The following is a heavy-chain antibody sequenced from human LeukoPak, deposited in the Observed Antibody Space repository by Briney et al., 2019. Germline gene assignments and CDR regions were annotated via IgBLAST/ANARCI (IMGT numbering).Heavy chain of an antibody. CDR1: GFTFSSYA. Sequence: GGSLRLSCAVSGFTFSSYAMSWVRQAPGKGLEWVSAISGSGGSTYYADSVKGRFTISRDNSKNTLYLQMNSLRAEDTAVYYCARDRHITMIVLYYYYGMDVWGQGTTVTVSS. CDR2: ISGSGGST. CDR3: ARDRHITMIVLYYYYGMDV. J-gene: IGHJ6*02. D-gene: IGHD3-22*01. V-gene: IGHV3-23*01.